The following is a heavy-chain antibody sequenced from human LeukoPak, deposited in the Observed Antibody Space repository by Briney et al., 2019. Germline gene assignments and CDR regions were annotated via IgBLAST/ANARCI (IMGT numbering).Heavy chain of an antibody. CDR2: INPNSGGT. CDR3: ARERYCSGGSCYSGGGYYGMDV. CDR1: GYTFTGYY. J-gene: IGHJ6*02. D-gene: IGHD2-15*01. V-gene: IGHV1-2*02. Sequence: ASVKVSCKASGYTFTGYYMHWVRQAPGQGLEWMGWINPNSGGTNYAQKFQGRVTMTRDTSISTAYVELSRLRSDDTAVYYCARERYCSGGSCYSGGGYYGMDVWGQGTTVTVSS.